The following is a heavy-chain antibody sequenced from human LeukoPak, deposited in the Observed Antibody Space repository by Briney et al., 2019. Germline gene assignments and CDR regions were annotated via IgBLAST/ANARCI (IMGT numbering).Heavy chain of an antibody. CDR3: ATYRQVLLPFES. CDR1: GITFSSYS. D-gene: IGHD2-8*02. CDR2: ISSSSSYI. Sequence: GGSLRLSCVASGITFSSYSMNWVRQAPGKGLEWVSSISSSSSYIYYADSVKGRFTISRDNAKNSLYLQMNSLRAEDTAIYYCATYRQVLLPFESWGQGTLVTVSS. J-gene: IGHJ4*02. V-gene: IGHV3-21*04.